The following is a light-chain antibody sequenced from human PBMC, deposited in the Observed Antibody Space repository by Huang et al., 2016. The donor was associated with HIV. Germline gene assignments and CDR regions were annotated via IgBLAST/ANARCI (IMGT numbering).Light chain of an antibody. CDR2: STS. J-gene: IGKJ1*01. V-gene: IGKV1-8*01. CDR3: QQYHIYPWT. CDR1: QDVSNY. Sequence: AIRITQSPSSLSASTGDRVTITCRASQDVSNYLAWYQQKPGRAPKLIIYSTSTLQSGVPSRFSDNGSATDFSLTITCLQSDDFASYYCQQYHIYPWTFGQGTKVEV.